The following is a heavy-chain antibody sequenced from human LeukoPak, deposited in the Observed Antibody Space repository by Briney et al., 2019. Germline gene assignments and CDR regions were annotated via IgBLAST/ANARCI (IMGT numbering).Heavy chain of an antibody. J-gene: IGHJ4*01. CDR1: GGSISSGSHY. Sequence: SQSLSLTCTVSGGSISSGSHYWGWLRQPAGKGLEWIGRIYTSGSTNYNPSLKSRVTISVDRSKNQFSLKLSPATGSDTAVYDCARGVATLNFHYWGHGTLVTVSS. CDR3: ARGVATLNFHY. D-gene: IGHD5-12*01. CDR2: IYTSGST. V-gene: IGHV4-61*02.